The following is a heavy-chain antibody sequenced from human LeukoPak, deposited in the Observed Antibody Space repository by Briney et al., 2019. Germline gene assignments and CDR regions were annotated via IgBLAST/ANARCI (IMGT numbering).Heavy chain of an antibody. J-gene: IGHJ6*04. CDR3: ARDKVHIAVAGTYYYGMDV. D-gene: IGHD6-19*01. CDR1: GGPISSSNW. V-gene: IGHV4-4*02. CDR2: IYHSGST. Sequence: KPSGTLSLTCAVSGGPISSSNWWSWVRQPPGKGLEWIGEIYHSGSTNYNPSLKSRVTISVDKSKNPFSLKLSSVTAADTAVYYCARDKVHIAVAGTYYYGMDVWGKGTTVTVSS.